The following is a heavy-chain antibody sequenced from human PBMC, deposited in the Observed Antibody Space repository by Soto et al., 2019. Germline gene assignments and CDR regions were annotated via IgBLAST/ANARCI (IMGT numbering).Heavy chain of an antibody. J-gene: IGHJ5*02. CDR3: ARAVAARPDWFAP. Sequence: GASVKVSCKASGCTFTSYDINWVRQAPGQGLEWMGWINPNSGGTNYAQKFQGWVTMTRDTSISTAYMELSRLRSDDTAVYYCARAVAARPDWFAPWGQGTLVTVSS. V-gene: IGHV1-2*04. CDR2: INPNSGGT. CDR1: GCTFTSYD. D-gene: IGHD6-6*01.